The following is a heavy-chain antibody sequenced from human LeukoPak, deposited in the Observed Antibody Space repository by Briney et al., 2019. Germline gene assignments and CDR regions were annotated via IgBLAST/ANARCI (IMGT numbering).Heavy chain of an antibody. CDR2: IYSGGST. Sequence: GGSLRLSCAASGFTVSSNYMSWVRQAPGKGLEWVSVIYSGGSTYYADSVKGRFTISRDNSKNTLYLQMNSLRVEDTAVYFCARDRSVVTGYYYFESWGQGTLVTVSS. V-gene: IGHV3-66*01. CDR1: GFTVSSNY. CDR3: ARDRSVVTGYYYFES. D-gene: IGHD3-9*01. J-gene: IGHJ4*02.